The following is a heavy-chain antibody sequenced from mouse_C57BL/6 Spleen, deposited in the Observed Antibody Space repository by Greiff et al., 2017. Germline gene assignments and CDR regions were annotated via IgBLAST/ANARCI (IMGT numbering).Heavy chain of an antibody. V-gene: IGHV1-52*01. CDR2: IDPSGSET. D-gene: IGHD2-14*01. CDR1: GYTFTSYW. J-gene: IGHJ4*01. CDR3: ARGNLHRDRYYAMDY. Sequence: VQLQQPGAELVRPGSSVKLSCKASGYTFTSYWMHWVKQRPIQGLEWIGNIDPSGSETHYNQKFKYKATLTVDKSSSTAYMQLSSLTSEDSAVYYCARGNLHRDRYYAMDYWGQGTSVTVSS.